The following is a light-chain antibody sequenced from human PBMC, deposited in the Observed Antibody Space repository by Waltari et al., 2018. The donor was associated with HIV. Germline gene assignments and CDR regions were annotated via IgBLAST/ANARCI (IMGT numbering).Light chain of an antibody. J-gene: IGKJ2*01. Sequence: DVVMTQSPLFLPVTLGQPASLSCHSSQSLVYTDGNTYLDWFQQRPGQSPRRLLYQVSKRDSGVPDRFSGSGSGTDFTLKIKAVATEDVATYYCMQGTHWPPYTFGQGTKLDI. CDR2: QVS. V-gene: IGKV2-30*01. CDR1: QSLVYTDGNTY. CDR3: MQGTHWPPYT.